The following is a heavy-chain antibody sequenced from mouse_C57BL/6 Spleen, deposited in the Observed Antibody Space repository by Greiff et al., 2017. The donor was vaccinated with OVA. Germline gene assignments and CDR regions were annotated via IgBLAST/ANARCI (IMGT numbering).Heavy chain of an antibody. D-gene: IGHD1-1*01. Sequence: EVQRVESGGGLVKPGGSLKLSCAASGFTFSDYGMHWVRQAPEKGLEWVAYISSGSSTLYYADTVKGRFTISRDNAKNTLFLQMTSLRSEDTAMYYCARRGLLLPPGYFDVWGTGTTVTVSS. CDR3: ARRGLLLPPGYFDV. V-gene: IGHV5-17*01. J-gene: IGHJ1*03. CDR2: ISSGSSTL. CDR1: GFTFSDYG.